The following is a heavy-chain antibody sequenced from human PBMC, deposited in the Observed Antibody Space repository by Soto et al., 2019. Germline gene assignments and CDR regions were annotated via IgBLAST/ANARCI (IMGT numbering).Heavy chain of an antibody. J-gene: IGHJ6*02. CDR2: IIPIFGTA. V-gene: IGHV1-69*01. CDR1: GGTFSSYA. Sequence: QVQLVQSGAEVKKPGSSVKVSCKASGGTFSSYAISWVRQAPGQGLEWMGGIIPIFGTANYAQKFQGRVTITADDSTSTAYMELSSVRSEDTAVYYCARDQDIVVVPAAKSYYYYYGMDVWGQGTTVTVSS. CDR3: ARDQDIVVVPAAKSYYYYYGMDV. D-gene: IGHD2-2*01.